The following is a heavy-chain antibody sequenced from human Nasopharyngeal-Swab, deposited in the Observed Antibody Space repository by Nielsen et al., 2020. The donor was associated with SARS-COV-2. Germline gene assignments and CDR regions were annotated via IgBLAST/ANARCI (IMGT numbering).Heavy chain of an antibody. CDR2: INSDGSST. Sequence: GGSLRLSCAASGFTFSSYSMNWVRQAPGKGLVWVSRINSDGSSTSYADSVKGRFTISRDNAKNTLYLQMNSLRAEDTAVYYCARDGRDYYDSSGYYPDYWGQGTLVTVSS. V-gene: IGHV3-74*01. J-gene: IGHJ4*02. CDR3: ARDGRDYYDSSGYYPDY. CDR1: GFTFSSYS. D-gene: IGHD3-22*01.